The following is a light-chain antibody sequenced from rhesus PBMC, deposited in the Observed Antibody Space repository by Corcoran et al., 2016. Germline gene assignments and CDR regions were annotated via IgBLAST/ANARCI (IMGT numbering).Light chain of an antibody. J-gene: IGKJ3*01. CDR1: QSVSSS. V-gene: IGKV3-42*03. Sequence: EIVMTQSPATLSLSPGERATLSCRASQSVSSSLAWYQKKPGQAPRLLISGASSRAHGIPERCSGSGAGTEVTRTSSSLEPEDFAVYYCQQYSNWPFTFGPGTKLDIK. CDR2: GAS. CDR3: QQYSNWPFT.